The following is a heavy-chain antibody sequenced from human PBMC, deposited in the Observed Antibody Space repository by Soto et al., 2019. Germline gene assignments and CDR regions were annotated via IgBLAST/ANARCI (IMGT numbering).Heavy chain of an antibody. V-gene: IGHV1-69*13. CDR3: ARVKGDPTPATDSSGWYYYYYGMDV. Sequence: GASVKVSCKASGGTFSSYAISWVRQAPGQGLEWMGGIIPIFGTANYAQKFQGRVTITADESTSTAYMELSSLRSEDTAVYYCARVKGDPTPATDSSGWYYYYYGMDVWGQGTTVTVSS. D-gene: IGHD6-19*01. CDR1: GGTFSSYA. CDR2: IIPIFGTA. J-gene: IGHJ6*02.